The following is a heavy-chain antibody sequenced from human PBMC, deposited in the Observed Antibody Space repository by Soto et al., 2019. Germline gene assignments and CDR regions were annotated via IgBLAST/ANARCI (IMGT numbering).Heavy chain of an antibody. Sequence: EVKLLESGGGLAQPGGSLRLSCVGSGFTFDSYAISWVRQAPGERLQWIAAISGSADGTDYAHSVRGRFTISRVNAKKTVHLQMDSLRVEDTAVYFCAKDTVGGNSFWSGYYSDGLDVWGQGTLVTVS. V-gene: IGHV3-23*01. CDR3: AKDTVGGNSFWSGYYSDGLDV. CDR2: ISGSADGT. CDR1: GFTFDSYA. D-gene: IGHD3-3*01. J-gene: IGHJ3*01.